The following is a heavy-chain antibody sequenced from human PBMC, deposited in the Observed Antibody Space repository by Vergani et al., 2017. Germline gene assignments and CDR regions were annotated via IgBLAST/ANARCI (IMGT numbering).Heavy chain of an antibody. Sequence: EVQLLESGGSLKQPGGSVRLFCAASGFTFSTYAMHWVRQAPGKGLECVSALTGGGGSTYYADSFKGRFIISRDNSRDTLYLQMNSLRPEDTATYYCVKDAGSYVNFFDSWGQGTLVTVSS. V-gene: IGHV3-23*01. CDR2: LTGGGGST. CDR1: GFTFSTYA. J-gene: IGHJ4*02. D-gene: IGHD1-26*01. CDR3: VKDAGSYVNFFDS.